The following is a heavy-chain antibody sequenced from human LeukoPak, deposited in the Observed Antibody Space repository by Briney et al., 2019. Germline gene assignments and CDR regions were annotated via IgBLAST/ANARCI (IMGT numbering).Heavy chain of an antibody. J-gene: IGHJ5*02. CDR3: AKTGRPNNSGWYRWFDP. CDR2: ICNSGGT. Sequence: CLWIRQPPGKGLEWIGCICNSGGTNYNPSLKSRVTVSVDASKNQFSLNLSSVTAADTAVYYCAKTGRPNNSGWYRWFDPWGQGTLVAVSS. D-gene: IGHD6-19*01. V-gene: IGHV4-4*09.